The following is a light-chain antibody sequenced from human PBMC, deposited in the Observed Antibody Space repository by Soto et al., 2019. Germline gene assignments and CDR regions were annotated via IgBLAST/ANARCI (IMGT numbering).Light chain of an antibody. Sequence: EIVLTQSPGTLSLSPGETATLSCRASQSVRSNYLAWYQQKPGQAPRFLIYDASSRAPGIPDRFSGSGSGTDFTLTISRLEPGDFAVYYCQRSGSSPLTFGGGTKVEIK. CDR1: QSVRSNY. CDR3: QRSGSSPLT. CDR2: DAS. J-gene: IGKJ4*01. V-gene: IGKV3-20*01.